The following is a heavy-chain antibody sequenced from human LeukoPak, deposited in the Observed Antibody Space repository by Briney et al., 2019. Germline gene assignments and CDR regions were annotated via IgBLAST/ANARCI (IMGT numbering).Heavy chain of an antibody. J-gene: IGHJ4*02. D-gene: IGHD3-16*01. CDR3: ATVTYGFGYYADFDY. CDR2: ISGRSDNT. V-gene: IGHV3-23*01. Sequence: GGSLRLSCAASGFTFSSHGMSWVRQAPGKGLEWVATISGRSDNTYYADSVKGRFTISRDNSKNTVYLQMNSLRAEDTAVYYCATVTYGFGYYADFDYWGQGTLVTVSS. CDR1: GFTFSSHG.